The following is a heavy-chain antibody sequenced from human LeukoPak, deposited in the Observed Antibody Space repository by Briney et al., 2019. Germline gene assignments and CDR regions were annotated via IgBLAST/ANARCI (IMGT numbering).Heavy chain of an antibody. Sequence: GGSLRLSCAASGFTFSTYDMSWVRQGPRGGLEWGSAISGSAVITYYAQSVKGRFTISRENSKNTLLLQMNSLRAEDTAVYYGAKKSLSAYGSRGYRALGTFDYWGQGTLVTVSS. V-gene: IGHV3-23*01. J-gene: IGHJ4*02. CDR2: ISGSAVIT. CDR3: AKKSLSAYGSRGYRALGTFDY. D-gene: IGHD3-22*01. CDR1: GFTFSTYD.